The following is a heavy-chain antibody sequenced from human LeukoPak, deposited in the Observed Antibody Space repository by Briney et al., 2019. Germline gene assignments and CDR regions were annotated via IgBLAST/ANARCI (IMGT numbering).Heavy chain of an antibody. Sequence: ASVKVSCKASGYTFTGYYMHWVRQAPGQGLEWMGWINPDSGGTNYAQKFQGRVTMTRDTSIGTAYMELSRLRSDDTAVYYCARVERFGSGSYYWGQGTKIIVSS. V-gene: IGHV1-2*02. D-gene: IGHD3-10*01. CDR2: INPDSGGT. CDR3: ARVERFGSGSYY. CDR1: GYTFTGYY. J-gene: IGHJ3*01.